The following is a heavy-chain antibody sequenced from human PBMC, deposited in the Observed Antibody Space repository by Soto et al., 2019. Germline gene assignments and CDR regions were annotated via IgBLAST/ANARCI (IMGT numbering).Heavy chain of an antibody. V-gene: IGHV1-69*08. CDR2: IIPILGIA. D-gene: IGHD3-10*01. Sequence: QVQLVQSGAEVKKPGSSVKVSCKASGGTFSSYTISWVRQAPGQGLEWMGRIIPILGIANYAQKFQGRVTITADKSTSTAYMELSSLRSEDTAVYYCARDLVRKNWFDPWGQGTLVTVSS. CDR3: ARDLVRKNWFDP. CDR1: GGTFSSYT. J-gene: IGHJ5*02.